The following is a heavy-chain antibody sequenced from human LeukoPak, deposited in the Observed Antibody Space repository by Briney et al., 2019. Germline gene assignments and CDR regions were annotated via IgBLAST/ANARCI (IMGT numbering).Heavy chain of an antibody. Sequence: GGSLRLSCAASGFTFSSYAMSWVRQAPGKGLEWVSAISGSGGSTYYADSVKGRFTISRDKSKNTLYLQMNSLRAEDTALYFCAQWSRYFDYWGQGTLVTVSS. CDR1: GFTFSSYA. J-gene: IGHJ4*02. V-gene: IGHV3-23*01. CDR3: AQWSRYFDY. D-gene: IGHD1-26*01. CDR2: ISGSGGST.